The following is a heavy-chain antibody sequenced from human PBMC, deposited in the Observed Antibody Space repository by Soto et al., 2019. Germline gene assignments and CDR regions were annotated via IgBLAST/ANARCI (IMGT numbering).Heavy chain of an antibody. CDR3: ARGVGSGSYYNQYNWLAP. Sequence: QVQLVQSGGEVKKPGASVKVSCKASGYTFTNYGISWVRQAPGQGLEWMGWINVYNGNTKYAQKVQGRVTMTTDTSTSTAYMELRSLRSDDTAVYYCARGVGSGSYYNQYNWLAPWGQGTLVTVSS. CDR2: INVYNGNT. J-gene: IGHJ5*02. V-gene: IGHV1-18*01. D-gene: IGHD3-10*01. CDR1: GYTFTNYG.